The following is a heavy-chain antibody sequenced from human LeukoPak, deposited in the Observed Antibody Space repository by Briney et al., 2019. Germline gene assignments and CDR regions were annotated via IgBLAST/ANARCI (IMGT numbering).Heavy chain of an antibody. Sequence: PGGSLRLSCVASGFTFTTYWMHWLRQAPGKGLVWVSRINGDGSNSNYADSVKGRFTISRDNARNTLYLQMNGLRPEDTALYYCARTSPTSHFDFWGQETLVTVSS. D-gene: IGHD3-16*01. CDR3: ARTSPTSHFDF. V-gene: IGHV3-74*01. J-gene: IGHJ4*02. CDR1: GFTFTTYW. CDR2: INGDGSNS.